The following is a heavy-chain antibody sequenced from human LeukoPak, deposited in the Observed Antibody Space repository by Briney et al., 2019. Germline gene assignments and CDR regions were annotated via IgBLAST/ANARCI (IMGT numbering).Heavy chain of an antibody. D-gene: IGHD2-2*01. J-gene: IGHJ4*02. CDR3: ARTNQPFDY. Sequence: PSETLSLTCTVSGGSISSSSYYWGWIRQPPGKGPEWIGSIYYSGSTYYNPSLKGRVTISVDTSKNQFSLKLSSVTAADTAVYYCARTNQPFDYWGQGTLVTVSS. CDR2: IYYSGST. CDR1: GGSISSSSYY. V-gene: IGHV4-39*01.